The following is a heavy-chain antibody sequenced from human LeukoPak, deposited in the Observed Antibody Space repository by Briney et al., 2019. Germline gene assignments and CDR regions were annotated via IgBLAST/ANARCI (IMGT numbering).Heavy chain of an antibody. CDR2: INPNSGGT. V-gene: IGHV1-2*02. D-gene: IGHD3-22*01. Sequence: ASVKVSCKASGYTFTGYYMHWVRQAPGQGLEWMGWINPNSGGTNYAQKFQGRATMTRDTSISTAYMELSRLRSDDTAVYYCARVYYYDSSGYDFDYWGQGTLVTVSS. J-gene: IGHJ4*02. CDR1: GYTFTGYY. CDR3: ARVYYYDSSGYDFDY.